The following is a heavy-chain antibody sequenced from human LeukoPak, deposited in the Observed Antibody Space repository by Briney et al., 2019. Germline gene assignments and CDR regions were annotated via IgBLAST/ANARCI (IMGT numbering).Heavy chain of an antibody. J-gene: IGHJ6*03. CDR3: ARGRRFTAMVTGYYYYMDV. D-gene: IGHD5-18*01. Sequence: SETLSLTCAVYGGSFSGYYWSWIRQPPGKGLEWIGEINHSGSTNYNPSLKSRVTISVDTSKNQFSLKLSSVTAADTAVYYCARGRRFTAMVTGYYYYMDVWGKGTTVTVSS. CDR2: INHSGST. CDR1: GGSFSGYY. V-gene: IGHV4-34*01.